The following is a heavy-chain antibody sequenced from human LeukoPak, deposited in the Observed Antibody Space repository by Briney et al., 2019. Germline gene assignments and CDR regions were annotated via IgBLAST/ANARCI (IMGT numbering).Heavy chain of an antibody. Sequence: GGSLILSCAASGFTFSSYGMHWVRQAPGKGLEWVSGINWNGGSTGYADSVKGRFTISRDNAKNSLYLQMNSLRAEDTALYYCARIYGGNPRKGHFDYWGQGTLVTVSS. CDR3: ARIYGGNPRKGHFDY. CDR1: GFTFSSYG. D-gene: IGHD4-23*01. J-gene: IGHJ4*02. CDR2: INWNGGST. V-gene: IGHV3-20*04.